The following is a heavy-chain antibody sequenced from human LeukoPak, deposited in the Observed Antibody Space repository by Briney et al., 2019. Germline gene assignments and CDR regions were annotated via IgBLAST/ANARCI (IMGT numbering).Heavy chain of an antibody. CDR1: GGSISSYY. V-gene: IGHV4-59*01. J-gene: IGHJ4*02. Sequence: PSETLSLTCTVSGGSISSYYWSWIRQPPGKGLEWIGYIYYSGSTNYNPSLKSPVTISVDTSKNQFSLKLSSVTAADTAVYYCARDVYYDFWSGYLDYWGQGTLVTVSS. D-gene: IGHD3-3*01. CDR3: ARDVYYDFWSGYLDY. CDR2: IYYSGST.